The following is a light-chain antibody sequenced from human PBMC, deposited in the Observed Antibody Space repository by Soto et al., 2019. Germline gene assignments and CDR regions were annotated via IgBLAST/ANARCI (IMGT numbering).Light chain of an antibody. Sequence: DIVMTQSPLSLPVTPGEPASISCSSSQSLLQSNGYNYLDWYLQKPGQSPQLLIFFGSYRASGVPDRVRGSGSGTDFTLKIRSVEAEDVGIYYCMQSQQTPPTFGQGTRVEIK. CDR2: FGS. V-gene: IGKV2-28*01. CDR1: QSLLQSNGYNY. J-gene: IGKJ1*01. CDR3: MQSQQTPPT.